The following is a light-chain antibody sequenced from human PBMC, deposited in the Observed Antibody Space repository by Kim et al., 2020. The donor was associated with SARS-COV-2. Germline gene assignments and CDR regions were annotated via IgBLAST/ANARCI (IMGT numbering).Light chain of an antibody. CDR1: SLGKYY. J-gene: IGLJ3*02. CDR2: GKN. CDR3: NSWDSSGDHWV. V-gene: IGLV3-19*02. Sequence: SSELTQDPAVSVALGQTVKITCQGDSLGKYYAIWYQQKPGQAPVRVFFGKNNRPSGIPDRFSGSSSGNTASLTIAGALAEDEADYYCNSWDSSGDHWVFGGGTQLTVL.